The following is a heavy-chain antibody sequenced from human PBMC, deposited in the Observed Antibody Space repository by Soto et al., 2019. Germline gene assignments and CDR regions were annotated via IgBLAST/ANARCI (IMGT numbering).Heavy chain of an antibody. CDR3: ATSPRGEMATD. CDR2: INTYNGNT. J-gene: IGHJ4*02. D-gene: IGHD5-12*01. CDR1: GYSFINFA. Sequence: QVQLVQSGPEVKKPGVSVKVSCKASGYSFINFAITWVRQAPGQGLEWMGWINTYNGNTNYAENLQGRATMTTDTSTNTASMEVRSLRSDDTTVYYSATSPRGEMATDWGQGNLVTVSS. V-gene: IGHV1-18*01.